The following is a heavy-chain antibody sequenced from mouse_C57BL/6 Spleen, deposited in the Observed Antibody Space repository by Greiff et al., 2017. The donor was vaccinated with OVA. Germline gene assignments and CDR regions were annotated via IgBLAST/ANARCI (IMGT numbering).Heavy chain of an antibody. CDR3: ASYGNYGRAMDY. Sequence: VQLQQPGAELVMPGASVKLSCKASGYTFTSYWMHWVKQRPGQGLEWIGAIDPSDSYTNYNQKFKGKSTLTVDKSSSTAYMQLSSLTSEDSAGYYCASYGNYGRAMDYWGQGTSVTVSS. D-gene: IGHD2-1*01. V-gene: IGHV1-69*01. J-gene: IGHJ4*01. CDR2: IDPSDSYT. CDR1: GYTFTSYW.